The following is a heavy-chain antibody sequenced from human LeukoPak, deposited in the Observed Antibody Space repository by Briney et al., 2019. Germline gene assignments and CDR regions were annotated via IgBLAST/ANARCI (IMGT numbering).Heavy chain of an antibody. J-gene: IGHJ4*02. Sequence: SETLSLTCTVSGGSISSYYWSWIRQPAGKGLEWIGRIYISGSTSYNPSLKSRVTMSVDTSKNQFSLKLSSVTAADTAVYYCARDRGTWNDDGFDYWGQGTLVTVSS. V-gene: IGHV4-4*07. CDR2: IYISGST. CDR1: GGSISSYY. D-gene: IGHD1-1*01. CDR3: ARDRGTWNDDGFDY.